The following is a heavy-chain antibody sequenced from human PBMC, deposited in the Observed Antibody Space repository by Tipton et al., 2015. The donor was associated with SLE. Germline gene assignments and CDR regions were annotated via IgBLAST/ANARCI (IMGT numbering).Heavy chain of an antibody. Sequence: SLRLSCPASGLNFGDYALSWVRHAPGKGLEWVGFIRSKSNGGTAEYAAPVKDRFTISRDDSKSVAYLQMDSLRSEDTGVYYCISEESRGQGTQVTVSA. CDR2: IRSKSNGGTA. J-gene: IGHJ4*02. CDR1: GLNFGDYA. CDR3: ISEES. V-gene: IGHV3-49*04.